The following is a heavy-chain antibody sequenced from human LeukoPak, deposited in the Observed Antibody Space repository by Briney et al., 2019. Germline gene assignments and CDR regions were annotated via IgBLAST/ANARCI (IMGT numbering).Heavy chain of an antibody. J-gene: IGHJ4*02. CDR3: AKWGDYDVLTGYYDSDY. Sequence: GASLRLSCAASGLTFSNYAMSWVRQAPGKGLEWLSAITGSGGTTYYAHSVKGRFTSSRDNSKNTLYLQMNTLRAEDTAVYYCAKWGDYDVLTGYYDSDYWGQGTLVTVSS. V-gene: IGHV3-23*01. CDR1: GLTFSNYA. D-gene: IGHD3-9*01. CDR2: ITGSGGTT.